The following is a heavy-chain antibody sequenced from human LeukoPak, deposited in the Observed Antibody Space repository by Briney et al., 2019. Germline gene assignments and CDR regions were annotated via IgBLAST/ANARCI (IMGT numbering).Heavy chain of an antibody. V-gene: IGHV1-2*02. J-gene: IGHJ3*02. CDR1: GYSFTCPY. CDR2: INPKSGGT. CDR3: GRNLWFGESSDAFDM. D-gene: IGHD3-10*01. Sequence: ASVKVSSKASGYSFTCPYMHWVRHAPGQGREWRGWINPKSGGTNYAQTFQGRVTMTRDTSISTAYMDMSSLRSDDTAVYYCGRNLWFGESSDAFDMWGQGTMVTVSS.